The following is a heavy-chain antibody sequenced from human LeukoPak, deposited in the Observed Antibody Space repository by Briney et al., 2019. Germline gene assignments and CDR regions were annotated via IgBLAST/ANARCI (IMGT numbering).Heavy chain of an antibody. CDR1: GYTFTGYY. D-gene: IGHD3/OR15-3a*01. CDR2: INPNSGGT. CDR3: ARDSTSPDWRTGDAFDI. J-gene: IGHJ3*02. V-gene: IGHV1-2*02. Sequence: GASVKVSCKASGYTFTGYYMHWVRQAPGQGLEWMGWINPNSGGTNYAQKFQGRVTMTRDTSISTAYMELSRLRSDDTAVYYCARDSTSPDWRTGDAFDIWGQGTMVTVSS.